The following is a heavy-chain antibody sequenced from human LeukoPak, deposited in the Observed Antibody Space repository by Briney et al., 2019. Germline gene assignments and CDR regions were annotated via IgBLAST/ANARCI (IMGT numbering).Heavy chain of an antibody. CDR3: AALPDCSSTSCYGFDP. D-gene: IGHD2-2*01. V-gene: IGHV4-59*08. CDR1: GGSISSYY. CDR2: IYYSGST. Sequence: SETLSLTCTVSGGSISSYYWNWIRQPPGKGLEWIGYIYYSGSTNYNPSLKSRVTISVDTSKNQLSLKLSSVTAADTAVYYCAALPDCSSTSCYGFDPWGQGTLVTVSS. J-gene: IGHJ5*02.